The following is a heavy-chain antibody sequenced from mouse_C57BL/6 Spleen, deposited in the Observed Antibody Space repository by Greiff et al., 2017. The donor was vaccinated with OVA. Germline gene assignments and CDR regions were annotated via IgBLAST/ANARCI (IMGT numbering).Heavy chain of an antibody. CDR3: ARERGYEGYYEYFDV. Sequence: EVKLVESEGGLVQPGSSMKLSCTASGFTFSDYYMAWVRQVPEKGLEWVANINYDGSSTYYLDSLKSRFIISGDNAKNILYLQMSSLKSEDTATYYCARERGYEGYYEYFDVWGTGTTVTVSS. CDR2: INYDGSST. V-gene: IGHV5-16*01. J-gene: IGHJ1*03. CDR1: GFTFSDYY. D-gene: IGHD2-3*01.